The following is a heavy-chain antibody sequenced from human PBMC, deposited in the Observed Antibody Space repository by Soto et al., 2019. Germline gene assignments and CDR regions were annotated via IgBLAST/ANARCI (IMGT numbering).Heavy chain of an antibody. CDR1: GFTLGSYG. CDR2: FSGGSGTT. CDR3: VKWNGFGDH. D-gene: IGHD1-1*01. J-gene: IGHJ4*02. V-gene: IGHV3-23*01. Sequence: VPLLESGGGLVQPGGSLRLSCVVSGFTLGSYGVTWVRQAPGKGLEWVSGFSGGSGTTHYRDSVRGRFTISRDDSKSTVYLQMNRLGVDDTAVYYCVKWNGFGDHWGPGTLVTVSS.